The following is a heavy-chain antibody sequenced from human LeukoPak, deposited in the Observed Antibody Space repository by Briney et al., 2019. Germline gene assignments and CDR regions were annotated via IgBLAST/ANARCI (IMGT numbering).Heavy chain of an antibody. Sequence: SVKVSCKASGGTFSSYAISWVRQAPGQGLEWMGGIIPIFGTANYAQKFQGRVTITAGESTRTAYMELSSLRSEDTAVYYCARGHTIPGHYHYYGMDVWGQGTTVTVSS. J-gene: IGHJ6*02. CDR1: GGTFSSYA. CDR3: ARGHTIPGHYHYYGMDV. D-gene: IGHD2-21*01. V-gene: IGHV1-69*13. CDR2: IIPIFGTA.